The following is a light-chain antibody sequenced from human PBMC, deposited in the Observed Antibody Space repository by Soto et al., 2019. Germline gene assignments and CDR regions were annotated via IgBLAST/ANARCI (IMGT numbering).Light chain of an antibody. CDR3: QVWDRDSDSWV. V-gene: IGLV3-21*02. CDR1: NIGSKR. J-gene: IGLJ3*02. Sequence: SYELTQPPSVSVVPGQTARITCGGKNIGSKRVHWYQQRPGQAPVLVVHDDSDRPSGIPERFSGSKFRNTATLTISRVEAGDEADYYCQVWDRDSDSWVFGGGTKLTVL. CDR2: DDS.